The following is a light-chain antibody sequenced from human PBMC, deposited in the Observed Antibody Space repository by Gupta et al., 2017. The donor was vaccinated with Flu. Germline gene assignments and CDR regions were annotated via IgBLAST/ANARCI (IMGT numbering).Light chain of an antibody. V-gene: IGKV1-5*03. CDR1: QSLSSW. CDR3: QHYDSYSLT. J-gene: IGKJ4*01. Sequence: PSTLSAYVGDRVTITCRASQSLSSWLAWYQQKPGKAPNLLIYKASNLESGVPSRFSGSGSGTEFTLTISSLQPDDFATYYCQHYDSYSLTFGGGTKVEI. CDR2: KAS.